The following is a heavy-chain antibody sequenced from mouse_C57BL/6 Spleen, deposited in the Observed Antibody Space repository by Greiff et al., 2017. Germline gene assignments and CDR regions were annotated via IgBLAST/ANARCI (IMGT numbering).Heavy chain of an antibody. CDR1: GFTFSDYG. CDR2: ISSGSSTI. J-gene: IGHJ4*01. V-gene: IGHV5-17*01. Sequence: EVQVVESGGGLVKPGGSLKLSCAASGFTFSDYGMHWVRQAPEKGLEWVAYISSGSSTIYYADTVKGRFTISRDNAKNTLFLQMTSLRSEDTSMYYCARNYGGAMDYWGQGTSVTVSS. CDR3: ARNYGGAMDY. D-gene: IGHD1-1*01.